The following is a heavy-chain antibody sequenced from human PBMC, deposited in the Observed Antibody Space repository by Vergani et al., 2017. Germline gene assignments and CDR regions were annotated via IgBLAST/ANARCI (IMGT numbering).Heavy chain of an antibody. J-gene: IGHJ6*02. CDR2: IIGSGGST. CDR3: AKANPRNSGYYYLYYYHAMDV. Sequence: EVQLLESGGDLVQPGGSLRLSCAASGFTFNHYAMNWVRQAPGKGLEWVSGIIGSGGSTYYAGSVKGRFTISRDSSKNTLYLQMNSLSAGETAVYYCAKANPRNSGYYYLYYYHAMDVWGQGTTVTVSS. V-gene: IGHV3-23*01. D-gene: IGHD5-12*01. CDR1: GFTFNHYA.